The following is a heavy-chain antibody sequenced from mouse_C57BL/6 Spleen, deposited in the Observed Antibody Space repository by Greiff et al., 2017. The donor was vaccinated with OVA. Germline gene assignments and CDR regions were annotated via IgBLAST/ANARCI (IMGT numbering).Heavy chain of an antibody. D-gene: IGHD1-1*01. Sequence: EVQLQESGPGLVKPSQSLSLTCSVTGYSITSGYYWNCIRQFPGNKLEWMGYISYDGSNNYNPSLKNRISITRDTAKNQLFLKLKSVTTEDTATEYGAREAGLLRSAWFAYWGQGTLGTGAA. J-gene: IGHJ3*01. V-gene: IGHV3-6*01. CDR2: ISYDGSN. CDR1: GYSITSGYY. CDR3: AREAGLLRSAWFAY.